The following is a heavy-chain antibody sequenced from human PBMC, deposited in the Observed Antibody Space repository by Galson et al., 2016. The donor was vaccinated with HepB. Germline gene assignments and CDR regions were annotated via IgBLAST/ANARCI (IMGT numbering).Heavy chain of an antibody. CDR2: ISYDGSNK. D-gene: IGHD6-19*01. Sequence: SLRLSCAASGFTFSSYGMHWVRQAPGKGLEWVSVISYDGSNKYYADSVKGRFTISRDNSKNTLYLQMNSLRVEDTAVYYCAKGDGVAGTIGIDYWGQGTLVTVSS. V-gene: IGHV3-30*18. CDR3: AKGDGVAGTIGIDY. CDR1: GFTFSSYG. J-gene: IGHJ4*02.